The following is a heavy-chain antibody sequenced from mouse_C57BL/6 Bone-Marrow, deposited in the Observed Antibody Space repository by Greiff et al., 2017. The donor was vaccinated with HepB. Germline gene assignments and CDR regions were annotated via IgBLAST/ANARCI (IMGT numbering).Heavy chain of an antibody. CDR1: GYTFTSYW. V-gene: IGHV1-69*01. CDR3: ARRDCAY. Sequence: QVQLQQPGAELVMPGASVKLSCKASGYTFTSYWMHWVKQRPGQGLEWIGEIDPSDSYTNYNQKFKGKSTLTVDKSSSTAYMQLSSLTSEDSAVYYCARRDCAYWGQGTLVTVSA. CDR2: IDPSDSYT. J-gene: IGHJ3*01.